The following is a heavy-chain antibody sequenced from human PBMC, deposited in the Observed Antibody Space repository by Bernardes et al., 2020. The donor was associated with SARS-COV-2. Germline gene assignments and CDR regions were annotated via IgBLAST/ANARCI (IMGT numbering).Heavy chain of an antibody. D-gene: IGHD2-2*01. CDR3: AGVGCSSTSCSAMDV. V-gene: IGHV4-59*01. Sequence: SDALTKTCTVSGDSLSRYYWSWIRQPPGKGLAWIGYIYYSGRTNYNPSLKSRVTISVDTSKNQCSLKLSSVTAADTAVYYCAGVGCSSTSCSAMDVWGQGTTVTVSS. J-gene: IGHJ6*02. CDR2: IYYSGRT. CDR1: GDSLSRYY.